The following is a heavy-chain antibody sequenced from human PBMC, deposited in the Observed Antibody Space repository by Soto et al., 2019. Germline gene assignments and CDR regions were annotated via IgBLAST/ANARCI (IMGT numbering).Heavy chain of an antibody. CDR1: GFTFSSYD. V-gene: IGHV3-48*01. Sequence: EVQLVESGGGLVQPGGSLRLSCAASGFTFSSYDMNWVRQAPGKGLEWVSYISSSSSTIYYADSVKGRFTISRDNAKNSLYLQMISLRAEDTAVYYCAGHGGQWLNWFDPWGQGILVTVSS. CDR3: AGHGGQWLNWFDP. J-gene: IGHJ5*02. D-gene: IGHD6-19*01. CDR2: ISSSSSTI.